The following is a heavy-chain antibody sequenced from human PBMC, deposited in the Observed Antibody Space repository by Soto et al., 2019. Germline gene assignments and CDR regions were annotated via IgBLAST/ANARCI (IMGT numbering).Heavy chain of an antibody. CDR1: GDSVSSNSAA. Sequence: SQTLSLTCAISGDSVSSNSAAWNWIRQSPSRGLEWLGRTYYRSKWYNDYAVSVKSRITINPDTSKNQFSLQLNSVTPEDTAVYYCAVGVAPAETHYYYGMDVWGQGTTVTVSS. V-gene: IGHV6-1*01. CDR2: TYYRSKWYN. D-gene: IGHD2-2*01. CDR3: AVGVAPAETHYYYGMDV. J-gene: IGHJ6*02.